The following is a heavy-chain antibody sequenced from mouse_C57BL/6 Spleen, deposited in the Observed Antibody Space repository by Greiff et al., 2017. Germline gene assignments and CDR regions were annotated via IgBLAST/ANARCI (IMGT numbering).Heavy chain of an antibody. CDR3: ARHYYGSYYAMGY. CDR2: ISNGGGST. D-gene: IGHD1-1*01. Sequence: EVKLMESGGGLVQPGGSLKLSCAASGFTFSDYYMYWVRQTPEKRLEWVAYISNGGGSTYYPDTVKGRFTISRDNAKNTLYLQMSRLKSEDTAMYYCARHYYGSYYAMGYWGQGTSVTVSS. CDR1: GFTFSDYY. V-gene: IGHV5-12*01. J-gene: IGHJ4*01.